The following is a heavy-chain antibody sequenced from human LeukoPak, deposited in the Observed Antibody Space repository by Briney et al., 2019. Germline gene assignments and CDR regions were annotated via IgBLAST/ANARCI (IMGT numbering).Heavy chain of an antibody. CDR3: ARAPFTIFGVVSYYMDV. CDR1: GYTFTSYY. D-gene: IGHD3-3*01. CDR2: INPSGDTT. Sequence: GAPVKVSCKASGYTFTSYYMHWVRQAPGQGLEWMGIINPSGDTTNYAQKFQGRVTMTRDTSTSTVYMELSSLRSEDTAVYYCARAPFTIFGVVSYYMDVWGKGTTVTVSS. J-gene: IGHJ6*03. V-gene: IGHV1-46*01.